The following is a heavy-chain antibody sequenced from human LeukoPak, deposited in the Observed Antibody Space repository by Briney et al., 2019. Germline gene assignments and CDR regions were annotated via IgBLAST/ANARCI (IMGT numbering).Heavy chain of an antibody. CDR3: ARVLFGNREDIIDY. J-gene: IGHJ4*02. D-gene: IGHD5-12*01. V-gene: IGHV3-7*04. Sequence: GGSLRLSCAASGFTFSSYWISWVRQAPGKGLEWVANINGDGSEKYSADSVKGRFTISKDNPKNSVYLQMNSLRAEDTAVYYCARVLFGNREDIIDYRGQGTPVTVSS. CDR2: INGDGSEK. CDR1: GFTFSSYW.